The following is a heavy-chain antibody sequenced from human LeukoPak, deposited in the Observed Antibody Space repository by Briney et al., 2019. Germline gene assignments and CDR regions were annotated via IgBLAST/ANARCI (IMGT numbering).Heavy chain of an antibody. Sequence: ASVKVSCKASGGTFSSYAISWVRQAPGQGLEWMVGIIPIFGTANYAQKFQGRVTITADESTSTAYMELSSLRSEDTAVYYCARGLLSYGAPSHFDYWGQGTLVTVSS. J-gene: IGHJ4*02. D-gene: IGHD4-17*01. CDR2: IIPIFGTA. CDR3: ARGLLSYGAPSHFDY. V-gene: IGHV1-69*13. CDR1: GGTFSSYA.